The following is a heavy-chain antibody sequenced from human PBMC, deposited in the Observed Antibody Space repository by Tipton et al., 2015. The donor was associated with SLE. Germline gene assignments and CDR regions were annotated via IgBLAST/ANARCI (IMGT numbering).Heavy chain of an antibody. CDR3: ARRGLAYYYGSGRALDI. V-gene: IGHV4-34*01. CDR1: GGSLNGYY. CDR2: ITPSGST. J-gene: IGHJ3*02. Sequence: TLSLTCAVYGGSLNGYYWSWICLPPGKGLEWIGEITPSGSTNCNPSLKSRVTLSVDTSKSQFSLDLTSVTAVDTAVYYCARRGLAYYYGSGRALDIWGQGTMVTVSS. D-gene: IGHD3-10*01.